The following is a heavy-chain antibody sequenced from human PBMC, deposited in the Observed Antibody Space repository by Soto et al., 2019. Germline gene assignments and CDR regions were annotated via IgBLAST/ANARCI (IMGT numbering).Heavy chain of an antibody. Sequence: QVQLVQSGAEVKKPGASVKVSCKASGYTFTSYDINWVRQATGQGLAWMGWMNPNSGNTGYAQKFQGRVTMTRNTSISTAYMELSSLRSEDTAVYYCARSVKRRYFDWLLSLYYFDYWGQGTLVTVSS. CDR3: ARSVKRRYFDWLLSLYYFDY. J-gene: IGHJ4*02. CDR2: MNPNSGNT. V-gene: IGHV1-8*01. CDR1: GYTFTSYD. D-gene: IGHD3-9*01.